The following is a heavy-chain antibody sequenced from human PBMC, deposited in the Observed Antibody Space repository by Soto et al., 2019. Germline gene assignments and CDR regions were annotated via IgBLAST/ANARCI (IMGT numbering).Heavy chain of an antibody. Sequence: GGSLRLSCAASGFTFSSYAMSWVRQAPGKGLEWVSAISGSGGSTYYADSVKGRFTISRDNSKNTLYLQMNSLRAEDTAVYYCAKDIDFAAAGTYYYYYMDVWGKGTTVTVSS. V-gene: IGHV3-23*01. D-gene: IGHD6-13*01. CDR2: ISGSGGST. J-gene: IGHJ6*03. CDR1: GFTFSSYA. CDR3: AKDIDFAAAGTYYYYYMDV.